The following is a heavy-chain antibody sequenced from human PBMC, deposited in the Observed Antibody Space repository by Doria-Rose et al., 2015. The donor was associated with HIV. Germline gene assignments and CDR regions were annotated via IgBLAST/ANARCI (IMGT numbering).Heavy chain of an antibody. D-gene: IGHD3-10*01. CDR3: ATGVTLDY. CDR1: GFTFSSHR. CDR2: ISSTSAYI. V-gene: IGHV3-21*01. Sequence: VQLQESGGGLVRPGGSLRLSCATSGFTFSSHRINWVRQAPGKGPEWVSSISSTSAYINYADSVRGRFTISRDNARNSLYLQMDSLRAEDTAIYYCATGVTLDYWGQGTLVTVSS. J-gene: IGHJ4*02.